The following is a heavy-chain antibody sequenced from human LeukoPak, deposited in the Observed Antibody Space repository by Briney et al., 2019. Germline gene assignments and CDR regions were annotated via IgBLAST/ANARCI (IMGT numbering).Heavy chain of an antibody. D-gene: IGHD4-17*01. J-gene: IGHJ4*02. CDR3: ARYRDGDRDISLDI. CDR2: INNRGTT. CDR1: GDSITSDY. V-gene: IGHV4-59*08. Sequence: SETLSLTCTVSGDSITSDYWSWIRQPPGKGLEWIGFINNRGTTSYNPSLTSRVTISRDMSKNQYALKLSSVSAADTAVYYCARYRDGDRDISLDIWGQGTLVTVSS.